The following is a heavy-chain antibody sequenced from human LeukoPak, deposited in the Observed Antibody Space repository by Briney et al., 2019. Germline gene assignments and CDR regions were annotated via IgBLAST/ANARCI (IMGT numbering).Heavy chain of an antibody. CDR2: INHSGST. V-gene: IGHV4-34*01. D-gene: IGHD3-10*01. Sequence: SETLSLTCAVYGGSFSGYYWSWIRQPPGKGLEWIGEINHSGSTNYNPSLKSRVTISVDTSKNQFSLKLSSVTAADTAVYYCARRGSGSRNSALDYWGQGTLVTVSS. J-gene: IGHJ4*02. CDR1: GGSFSGYY. CDR3: ARRGSGSRNSALDY.